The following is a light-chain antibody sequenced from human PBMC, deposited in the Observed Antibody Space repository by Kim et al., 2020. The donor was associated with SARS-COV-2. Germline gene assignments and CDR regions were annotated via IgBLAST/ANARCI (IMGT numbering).Light chain of an antibody. J-gene: IGKJ1*01. Sequence: ASVGDRVPITCRASQSVSIFLAWYQQKPGKAPKLLIYRASSLESGVPSSFSGSGSGTEFTLTITSLQPDDFATYYCQQYHTYPWTFGQGTKVDIK. V-gene: IGKV1-5*03. CDR1: QSVSIF. CDR2: RAS. CDR3: QQYHTYPWT.